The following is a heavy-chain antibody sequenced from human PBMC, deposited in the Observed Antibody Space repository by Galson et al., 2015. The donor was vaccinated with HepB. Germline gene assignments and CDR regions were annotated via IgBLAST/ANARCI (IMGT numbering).Heavy chain of an antibody. V-gene: IGHV3-21*01. CDR1: GFTFSSYS. Sequence: SLRLSCAASGFTFSSYSMNWVRQAPGKGLEWVSSISSSSSYIYYADSVKGRFTISRDNAKNSLYLQMNSLRAEDTAVYYCARDAHLTGGYYYYYYMDVWGKGTTVTVSS. CDR3: ARDAHLTGGYYYYYYMDV. D-gene: IGHD7-27*01. J-gene: IGHJ6*03. CDR2: ISSSSSYI.